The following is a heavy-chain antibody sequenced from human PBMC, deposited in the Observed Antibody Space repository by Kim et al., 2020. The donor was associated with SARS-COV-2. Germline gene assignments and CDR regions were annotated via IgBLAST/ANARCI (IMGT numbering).Heavy chain of an antibody. CDR2: IKSKTDGGTT. CDR1: GFTFSNAW. V-gene: IGHV3-15*01. CDR3: TTAGINLTYYYDSSGYYLGNWYYYYAMDV. Sequence: GGSLRLSCAASGFTFSNAWMSWVRQAPGKGLEWVGRIKSKTDGGTTDYAAPVKGRFTISRDDSKNTLYLQMNSLKTEDTAVYYCTTAGINLTYYYDSSGYYLGNWYYYYAMDVWGQGTTVTVSS. D-gene: IGHD3-22*01. J-gene: IGHJ6*02.